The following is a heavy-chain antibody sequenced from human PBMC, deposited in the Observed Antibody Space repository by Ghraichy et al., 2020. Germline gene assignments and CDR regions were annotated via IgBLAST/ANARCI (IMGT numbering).Heavy chain of an antibody. CDR3: ARDATDLAADYYDSSGYADAFDI. Sequence: SQTLSLTCTVSGGSISSYYWSWIRQPPGKGLEWIGYIYYSGSTNYNPSLKSRVTISVDTSKNQFSLKLSSVTAADTAVYYCARDATDLAADYYDSSGYADAFDIWGQGTMVTVSS. J-gene: IGHJ3*02. CDR2: IYYSGST. CDR1: GGSISSYY. D-gene: IGHD3-22*01. V-gene: IGHV4-59*01.